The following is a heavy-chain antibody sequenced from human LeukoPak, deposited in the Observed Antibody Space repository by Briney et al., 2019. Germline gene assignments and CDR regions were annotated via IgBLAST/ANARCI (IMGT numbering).Heavy chain of an antibody. J-gene: IGHJ4*02. D-gene: IGHD2/OR15-2a*01. CDR3: VRNNNNDY. V-gene: IGHV3-74*01. CDR2: VDIDGSTT. Sequence: PGGSLKLSCAASGFAFSNYWMHWVRQAPGKGLVWVSRVDIDGSTTTYADSVKGRFTTSRDISLHLQMNSLRAEDTAVYYCVRNNNNDYWGQGTLVTVSS. CDR1: GFAFSNYW.